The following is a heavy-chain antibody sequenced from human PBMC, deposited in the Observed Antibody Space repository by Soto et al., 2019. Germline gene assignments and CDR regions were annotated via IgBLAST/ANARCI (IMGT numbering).Heavy chain of an antibody. D-gene: IGHD4-17*01. J-gene: IGHJ4*02. CDR2: ISGSGDST. CDR1: GFTFSSYA. Sequence: VQLLESGGGLVQPGGSLRLSCAASGFTFSSYALSWVRQTPGKGLEWVSTISGSGDSTYFADSVKGRFTVSRDNSNKTLYLQMSSLRVEDTAVYYCAKVVYSTVTSRFDYWGQGTLVTVSS. CDR3: AKVVYSTVTSRFDY. V-gene: IGHV3-23*01.